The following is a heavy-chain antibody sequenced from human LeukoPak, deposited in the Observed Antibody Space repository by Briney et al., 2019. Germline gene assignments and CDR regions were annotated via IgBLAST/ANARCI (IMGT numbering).Heavy chain of an antibody. CDR3: VKGLSDDLTGTSKY. CDR1: GFTFSNYA. Sequence: HAGGSLRLSCAASGFTFSNYAMSWVRQAPGKGLAWVSIISGSGGTTYYGDSVKGRFTISRDNSKNTLFLQMNSLRAEDTAVYYCVKGLSDDLTGTSKYWGQGTLVAVSS. J-gene: IGHJ4*02. V-gene: IGHV3-23*01. CDR2: ISGSGGTT. D-gene: IGHD3-9*01.